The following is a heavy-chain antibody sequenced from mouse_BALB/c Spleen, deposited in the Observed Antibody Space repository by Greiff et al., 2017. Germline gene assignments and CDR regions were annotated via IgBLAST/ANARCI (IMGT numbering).Heavy chain of an antibody. CDR3: TRRRNWYYFDY. V-gene: IGHV1S81*02. D-gene: IGHD4-1*01. Sequence: VQLQQSGAELVKPGASVKLSCKASGYTFTSYYMYWVKQRPGQGLEWIGEINPSNGGTNFNEKFKSKATLTVDKSSSTAYMQLSSLTSEDSAVYYCTRRRNWYYFDYWGQGTTLTVSS. CDR1: GYTFTSYY. J-gene: IGHJ2*01. CDR2: INPSNGGT.